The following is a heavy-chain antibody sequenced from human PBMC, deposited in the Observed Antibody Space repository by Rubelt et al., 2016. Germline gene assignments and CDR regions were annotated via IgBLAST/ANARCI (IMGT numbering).Heavy chain of an antibody. D-gene: IGHD2-2*01. V-gene: IGHV3-74*01. Sequence: TFSSYWMHWVRQAPGKGLVWVSRINSDGSNTNYADSVKGRFTISKDNAKNTLYLQMNSLRAEDTAVYYCAKAAHCSSTTCHVHGMDVWGQGTTVTVSS. CDR3: AKAAHCSSTTCHVHGMDV. CDR1: TFSSYW. J-gene: IGHJ6*02. CDR2: INSDGSNT.